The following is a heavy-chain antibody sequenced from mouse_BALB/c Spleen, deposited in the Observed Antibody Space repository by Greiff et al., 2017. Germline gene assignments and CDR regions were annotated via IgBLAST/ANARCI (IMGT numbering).Heavy chain of an antibody. V-gene: IGHV14-3*02. Sequence: VHVKQSGAELVKPGASVKLSCTASGFNIKDTYMHWVKQRPEQGLEWIGRIDPANGNTKYDPKFQGKATITADTSSNTAYLQLSSLTSEDTAVYYCARDGYDEGYYFDYWGQGTTLTVSS. CDR2: IDPANGNT. CDR1: GFNIKDTY. J-gene: IGHJ2*01. D-gene: IGHD2-2*01. CDR3: ARDGYDEGYYFDY.